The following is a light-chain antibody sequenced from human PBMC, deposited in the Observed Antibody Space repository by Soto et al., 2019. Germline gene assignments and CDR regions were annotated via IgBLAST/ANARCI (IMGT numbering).Light chain of an antibody. V-gene: IGKV1-6*01. CDR2: AAS. CDR1: QGIRND. J-gene: IGKJ1*01. CDR3: LQDYIYPWT. Sequence: AIQITQSPSSLSASVGDRVTITCRASQGIRNDLGWYQQKPGKAPKLLIYAASSLQSGVPSRFSGSGSDTDFTLTISSLQPEDFATYYCLQDYIYPWTFGQGTKVEIK.